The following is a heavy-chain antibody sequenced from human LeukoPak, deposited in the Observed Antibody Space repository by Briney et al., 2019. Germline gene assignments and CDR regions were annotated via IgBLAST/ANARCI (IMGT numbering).Heavy chain of an antibody. J-gene: IGHJ4*02. CDR1: GYTFTSYG. CDR3: FQAEAGIRDFDWLEAPDY. CDR2: ISASNGNT. D-gene: IGHD3-9*01. Sequence: GASVKVSCKASGYTFTSYGISRVRQAPVQVLECMGWISASNGNTNYAQKLQGRVTMPTHTSTSTAYMELRSLRSDGMAVYFFFQAEAGIRDFDWLEAPDYWGQGTLVTVSS. V-gene: IGHV1-18*03.